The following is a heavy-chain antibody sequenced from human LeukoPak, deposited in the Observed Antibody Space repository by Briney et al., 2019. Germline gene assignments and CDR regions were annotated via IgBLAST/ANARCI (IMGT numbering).Heavy chain of an antibody. Sequence: GGSLRLSCAASGFTFSSLAMSWVRQAPGKGLECVSTISNSGGNTYYADSVKGRFTISRDNSKNTLYLEMNSLRAEDTAVYYCAREVGYFDYWGQGTPVTVSS. D-gene: IGHD1-26*01. CDR1: GFTFSSLA. CDR2: ISNSGGNT. CDR3: AREVGYFDY. V-gene: IGHV3-23*01. J-gene: IGHJ4*02.